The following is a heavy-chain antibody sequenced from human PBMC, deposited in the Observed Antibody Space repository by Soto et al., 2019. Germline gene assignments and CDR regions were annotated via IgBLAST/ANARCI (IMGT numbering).Heavy chain of an antibody. CDR1: GYIFTTYG. CDR3: ARVPLGLSRDGYHPNDY. D-gene: IGHD5-12*01. J-gene: IGHJ4*02. Sequence: QVQLVQSGAEVKKPGASVKVSCKASGYIFTTYGISWVRQAPGQGLEWMGWTSANNGNTYYAQKFQGRVTMNTDTPTRTIYMELRSLRSDDTAVYYCARVPLGLSRDGYHPNDYWGQGTLVTVSS. V-gene: IGHV1-18*01. CDR2: TSANNGNT.